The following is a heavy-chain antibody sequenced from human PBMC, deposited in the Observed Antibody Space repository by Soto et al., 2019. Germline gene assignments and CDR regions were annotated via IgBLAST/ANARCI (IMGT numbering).Heavy chain of an antibody. D-gene: IGHD4-17*01. J-gene: IGHJ6*02. V-gene: IGHV4-59*01. Sequence: QVQLLESGPGLVKPSETLSLTCTVSGGSIDRYYWSWIRQLPGKGLEWVGYIYFTGDTYGKPSLKRRLTLSVDSSNQISLTLPPVTAAYTAVYSCASLSTLDGDYTIGAMDVWGQGTAVTVSS. CDR2: IYFTGDT. CDR1: GGSIDRYY. CDR3: ASLSTLDGDYTIGAMDV.